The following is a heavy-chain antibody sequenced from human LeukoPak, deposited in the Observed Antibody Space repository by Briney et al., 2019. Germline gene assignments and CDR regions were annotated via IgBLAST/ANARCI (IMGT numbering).Heavy chain of an antibody. V-gene: IGHV3-23*01. Sequence: PGGSLRLSCAASGFTFSSYAMSWVRQARGKGLEWVSAVSGSAGTTYYADSVKGRFTISRDNSKNTLYLQMNSLRAEDTAVYYCARGAPRDGYNLADYWGQGTLVTVSS. D-gene: IGHD5-24*01. CDR3: ARGAPRDGYNLADY. J-gene: IGHJ4*02. CDR2: VSGSAGTT. CDR1: GFTFSSYA.